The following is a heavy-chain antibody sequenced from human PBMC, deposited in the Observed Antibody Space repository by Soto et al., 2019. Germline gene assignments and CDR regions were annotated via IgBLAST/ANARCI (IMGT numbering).Heavy chain of an antibody. J-gene: IGHJ5*02. CDR3: AGMPYTSGIRFDP. D-gene: IGHD6-19*01. Sequence: SETLSLTCNMSGDSYSISTYSWSCIRQPPGKALQWIGFIYQSGVTSYNPSLPSRVSISLDRSNNQFSLKLKSVTAADTAVYFGAGMPYTSGIRFDPWGTGTLVTVSA. CDR1: GDSYSISTYS. CDR2: IYQSGVT. V-gene: IGHV4-30-2*01.